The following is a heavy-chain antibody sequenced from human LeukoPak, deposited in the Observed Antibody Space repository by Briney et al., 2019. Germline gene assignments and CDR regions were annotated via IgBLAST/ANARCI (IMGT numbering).Heavy chain of an antibody. CDR3: ARGGYKDF. CDR1: GGSISSYY. Sequence: PSETLSLTCTVSGGSISSYYWSWIRQPAGKGLEWIGRIYTSGSTNYNPSLKSRVTISIDKSENQFSLKLNSVTAADTAVYYCARGGYKDFWGQGTLVTVSS. D-gene: IGHD3-10*01. J-gene: IGHJ4*02. CDR2: IYTSGST. V-gene: IGHV4-4*07.